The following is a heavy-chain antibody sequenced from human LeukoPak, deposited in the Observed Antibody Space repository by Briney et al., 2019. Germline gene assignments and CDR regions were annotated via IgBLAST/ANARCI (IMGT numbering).Heavy chain of an antibody. CDR1: GYTFTGYY. V-gene: IGHV1-2*06. CDR2: INPNSGGT. J-gene: IGHJ4*02. CDR3: ARDYSAGSYYGY. D-gene: IGHD1-26*01. Sequence: ASVKVSCKASGYTFTGYYMHWVRQAPGQGLEWMGRINPNSGGTNYAQKFQGRVTMTRDTSISTAYMELSRLRSDDTAVYYCARDYSAGSYYGYWGQGTLVTVSS.